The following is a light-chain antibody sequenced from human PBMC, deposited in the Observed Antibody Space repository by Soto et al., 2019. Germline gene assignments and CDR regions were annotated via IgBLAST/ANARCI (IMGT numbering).Light chain of an antibody. Sequence: DIQMTQSPSSLSASVGDRVTITCRASQGISNYLAWYQQKPGKVPKPLIYAASTLQSGVPSRFIGSGFGTDFTLTNSSLQPEDVATYYSQKNNSAPLTFGQGTKVEIK. CDR1: QGISNY. V-gene: IGKV1-27*01. CDR3: QKNNSAPLT. CDR2: AAS. J-gene: IGKJ1*01.